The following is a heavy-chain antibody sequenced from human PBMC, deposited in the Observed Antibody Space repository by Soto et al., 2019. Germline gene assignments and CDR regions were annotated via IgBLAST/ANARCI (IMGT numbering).Heavy chain of an antibody. J-gene: IGHJ1*01. Sequence: PGGSLRLSCAAFGFTVSDNYMSWVRQAPGKRLEWVSVIYSSGSTYYPDSVKGRFTISRDNSNNILYLQMNSLRAEDTAVYYCAKGVPGIAVAGTGYFQHWGQGTLVTVSS. V-gene: IGHV3-66*01. CDR3: AKGVPGIAVAGTGYFQH. CDR2: IYSSGST. CDR1: GFTVSDNY. D-gene: IGHD6-19*01.